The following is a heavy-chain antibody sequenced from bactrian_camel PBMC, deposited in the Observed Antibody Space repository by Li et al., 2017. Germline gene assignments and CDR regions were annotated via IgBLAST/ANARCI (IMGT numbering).Heavy chain of an antibody. CDR1: GYSVSEGY. J-gene: IGHJ4*01. CDR2: IDNDGSS. CDR3: AADRALALIT. Sequence: HVQLVESGGGSVQSGGSLTLSCVASGYSVSEGYMAWFRQAPGKEREGVATIDNDGSSRYADSVKGRFTISRDNAKGTLYLQMNNLKPEDTAMYYCAADRALALITGARG. V-gene: IGHV3S53*01. D-gene: IGHD1*01.